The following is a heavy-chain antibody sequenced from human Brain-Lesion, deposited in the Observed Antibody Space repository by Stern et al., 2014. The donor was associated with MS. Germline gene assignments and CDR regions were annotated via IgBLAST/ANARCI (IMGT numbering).Heavy chain of an antibody. CDR3: ARRGDSSSSGFDY. J-gene: IGHJ4*02. Sequence: QLVESGAEVEKPGESLKISCKGSGYRFTSNWMGWVRQAPGKGLEGVGTSWPGTSDTGYSPSFQGQFTISADKSISTPYLQWSSLQASDTAMYYCARRGDSSSSGFDYWGQGTLVIVSS. CDR1: GYRFTSNW. CDR2: SWPGTSDT. V-gene: IGHV5-51*01. D-gene: IGHD6-6*01.